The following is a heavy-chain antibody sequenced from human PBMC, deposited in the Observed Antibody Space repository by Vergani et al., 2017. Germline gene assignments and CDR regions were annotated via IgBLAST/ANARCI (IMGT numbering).Heavy chain of an antibody. Sequence: QVHLVESGGGVVQPGRSLRLSCVVSGFTSSYYGMHWVRQAPGKGLEWVAVISYDGTQKYYADSVKGRFTISRDNSKSTLYLQMNSLRTKDTAVYYCATKSCCTPGCQIGYFREWGQGTLVTVSS. D-gene: IGHD1-1*01. J-gene: IGHJ1*01. V-gene: IGHV3-30*03. CDR2: ISYDGTQK. CDR3: ATKSCCTPGCQIGYFRE. CDR1: GFTSSYYG.